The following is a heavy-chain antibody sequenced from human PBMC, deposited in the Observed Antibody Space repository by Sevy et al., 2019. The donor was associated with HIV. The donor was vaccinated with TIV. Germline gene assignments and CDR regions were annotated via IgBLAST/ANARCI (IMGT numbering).Heavy chain of an antibody. CDR1: GFTFSSYG. Sequence: GGSLRLSCAASGFTFSSYGMHWVRQAPGKGLEWVAVISYDGSNKYYADSVKGRFTISRDNSKNTLYLQMNSLRAEDTAVYYCAKDRPSEWELLGPRKHSFWPAAFDIWGQGTMVTVSS. CDR2: ISYDGSNK. D-gene: IGHD1-26*01. V-gene: IGHV3-30*18. CDR3: AKDRPSEWELLGPRKHSFWPAAFDI. J-gene: IGHJ3*02.